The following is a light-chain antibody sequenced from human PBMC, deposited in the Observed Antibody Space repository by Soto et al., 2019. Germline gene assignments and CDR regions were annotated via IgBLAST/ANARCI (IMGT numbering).Light chain of an antibody. CDR3: AVWDDTLNAVV. CDR2: LNN. CDR1: RSDIGNNP. V-gene: IGLV1-44*01. Sequence: QSVLTQPPSVSATPGQRVTISCSGGRSDIGNNPVNRYQQLPGTAPKLLIYLNNQRPSGVPDRFSGSKSGTSASLAVSGLQSEDEADYHCAVWDDTLNAVVFGGGTKLTVL. J-gene: IGLJ2*01.